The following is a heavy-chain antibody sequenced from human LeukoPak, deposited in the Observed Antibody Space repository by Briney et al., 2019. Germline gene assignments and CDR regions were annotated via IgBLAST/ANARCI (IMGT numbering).Heavy chain of an antibody. D-gene: IGHD2/OR15-2a*01. V-gene: IGHV3-23*01. Sequence: GGSLRLSCAASGFTFPTYAMKWVRQAPGKGLEWVSSIRVSDGAAFYADSVKGRFTISRDDSKNTLFLQMNSLRAEDTAVYYCAKEPSRELLLSLDIWGQGTRGIVSS. CDR2: IRVSDGAA. CDR3: AKEPSRELLLSLDI. CDR1: GFTFPTYA. J-gene: IGHJ3*02.